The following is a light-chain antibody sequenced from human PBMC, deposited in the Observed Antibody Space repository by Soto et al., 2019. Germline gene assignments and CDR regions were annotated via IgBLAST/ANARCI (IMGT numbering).Light chain of an antibody. Sequence: QSVLTQPASVSGSPGQSVTISCTGTSSDVGRYDYVSWYQQYPGKAPKLIIYEVSDRPSGVSNRFSGSKSGNTASLTISGLQADDEADYYCSSYSNIRDLVFGGGTKLTVL. CDR1: SSDVGRYDY. J-gene: IGLJ3*02. V-gene: IGLV2-14*01. CDR3: SSYSNIRDLV. CDR2: EVS.